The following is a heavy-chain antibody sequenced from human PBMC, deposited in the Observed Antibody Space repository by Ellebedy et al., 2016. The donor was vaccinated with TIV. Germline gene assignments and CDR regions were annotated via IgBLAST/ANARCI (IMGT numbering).Heavy chain of an antibody. Sequence: GGSLRLSXAASGFTFSSYAMSWVRQAPGKGLEWVSAISGSGGSTYYADSVKGRFTISRDNSKNTLYLQMNSLRAEDTPVYYCAKHSGGYYYGMDVWGQGTTVTVSS. CDR1: GFTFSSYA. J-gene: IGHJ6*02. D-gene: IGHD3-10*01. V-gene: IGHV3-23*01. CDR3: AKHSGGYYYGMDV. CDR2: ISGSGGST.